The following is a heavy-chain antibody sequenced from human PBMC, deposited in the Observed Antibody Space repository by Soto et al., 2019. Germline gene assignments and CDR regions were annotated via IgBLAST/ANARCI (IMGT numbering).Heavy chain of an antibody. CDR1: GYTFTSYG. D-gene: IGHD1-26*01. V-gene: IGHV1-18*01. CDR2: ISAYNGNT. Sequence: ASVKVSCKASGYTFTSYGISWVRQAPGQGLEWMGWISAYNGNTNYAQKLQGRATMTTDTSTSTAYKKLRSLRSDDTAVYYSARYLPPGVGSYSGGAFDIWGQGTMVTVSS. CDR3: ARYLPPGVGSYSGGAFDI. J-gene: IGHJ3*02.